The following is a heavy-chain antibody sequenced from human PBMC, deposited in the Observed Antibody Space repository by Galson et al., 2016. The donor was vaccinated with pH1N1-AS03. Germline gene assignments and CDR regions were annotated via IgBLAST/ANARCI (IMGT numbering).Heavy chain of an antibody. CDR3: ARPAHYDSSGRDALDV. CDR2: IFPGDSDT. Sequence: QSGAEVKKPGDSLKISCKSSGYGFNDYWTGWVRQMPGKGLEWMGIIFPGDSDTRYSPSFQGQVTISADKSTRTTYLQWRSLKASDTAIYYCARPAHYDSSGRDALDVWGQGTMLIVSS. J-gene: IGHJ3*01. D-gene: IGHD3-22*01. V-gene: IGHV5-51*03. CDR1: GYGFNDYW.